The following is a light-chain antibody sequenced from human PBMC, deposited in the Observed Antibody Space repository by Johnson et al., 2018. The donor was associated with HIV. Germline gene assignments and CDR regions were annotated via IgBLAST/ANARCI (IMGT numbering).Light chain of an antibody. J-gene: IGLJ1*01. CDR1: SSNIANNY. CDR3: GTWDNSLSSGGV. V-gene: IGLV1-51*02. CDR2: ENN. Sequence: QSVLTQPPSVSAAPGQRVTISCSGSSSNIANNYISWYQQFPGTAPKLLIYENNKRPSGIPDRFSGSKSGTSATLGITGLQTGDEADYYCGTWDNSLSSGGVFGTGTKATVL.